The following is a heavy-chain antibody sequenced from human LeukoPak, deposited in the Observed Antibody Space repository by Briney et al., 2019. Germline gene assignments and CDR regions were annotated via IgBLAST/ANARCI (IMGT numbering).Heavy chain of an antibody. CDR1: GGSFSGYY. Sequence: PSETLSFTCAVYGGSFSGYYWSWIRQPAGKGLEWIGEINHSGSTHYNPSLKSRVTISVDTSKNQFSLKLSSVTAADTAVYYCARNGSSGYMDSWGQGTLVTVSS. J-gene: IGHJ4*02. V-gene: IGHV4-34*01. CDR2: INHSGST. CDR3: ARNGSSGYMDS. D-gene: IGHD3-22*01.